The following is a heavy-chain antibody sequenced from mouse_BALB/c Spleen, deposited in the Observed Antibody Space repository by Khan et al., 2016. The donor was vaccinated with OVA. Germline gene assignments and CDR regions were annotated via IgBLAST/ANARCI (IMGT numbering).Heavy chain of an antibody. CDR1: GYSITSGYG. Sequence: EVQLVESGPGLMKPSQSLSLTCTVTGYSITSGYGWNWIRQFPGNKLEWMGYISYSGSTNYNPSLKSRISITRDTSKNQFFLQLNSVTTEDTATYYCARTARIKYWGQGTTLTVSS. J-gene: IGHJ2*01. D-gene: IGHD1-2*01. V-gene: IGHV3-2*02. CDR2: ISYSGST. CDR3: ARTARIKY.